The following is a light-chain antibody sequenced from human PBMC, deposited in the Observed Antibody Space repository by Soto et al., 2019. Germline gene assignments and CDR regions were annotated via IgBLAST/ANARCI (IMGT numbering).Light chain of an antibody. CDR2: DAS. CDR1: QSISSW. Sequence: DLQMTQSPSTXSXXVXXXXXXXXRASQSISSWLAWYQQKPGKAPKLLIYDASSLESGVPSRFSGSGSGTDFTLTISSLQPDDFATYYCQQFNTYSRTFGQGTKVDIK. J-gene: IGKJ1*01. V-gene: IGKV1-5*01. CDR3: QQFNTYSRT.